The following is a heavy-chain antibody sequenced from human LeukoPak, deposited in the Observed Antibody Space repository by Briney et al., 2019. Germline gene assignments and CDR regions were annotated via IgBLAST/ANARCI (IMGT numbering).Heavy chain of an antibody. CDR2: INHSGST. CDR3: ARHRGNYYDSSGYLWRYNWFDT. J-gene: IGHJ5*02. Sequence: SETLSLTCAVYGGSFSSYYWSWIRQPPGKGLEWIGEINHSGSTNYNPALKRRVTISVDTSKNQFSLKLSSVTAADTAVYYCARHRGNYYDSSGYLWRYNWFDTWGKGTLVTVSS. D-gene: IGHD3-22*01. CDR1: GGSFSSYY. V-gene: IGHV4-34*01.